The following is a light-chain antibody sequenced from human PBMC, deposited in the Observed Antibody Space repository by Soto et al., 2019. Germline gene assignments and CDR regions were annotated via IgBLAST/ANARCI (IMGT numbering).Light chain of an antibody. CDR2: EVS. V-gene: IGLV2-14*01. J-gene: IGLJ2*01. CDR1: SSDVGGYNY. CDR3: TSYTRSSTRLV. Sequence: QSALTQPASVSGSPGQSITIYCTGTSSDVGGYNYVSWYQQHPGKAPKLMIYEVSNRPSGVSNRFSGSKSGNTASLTISGLQAEDEADYYCTSYTRSSTRLVFGGGTKLTVL.